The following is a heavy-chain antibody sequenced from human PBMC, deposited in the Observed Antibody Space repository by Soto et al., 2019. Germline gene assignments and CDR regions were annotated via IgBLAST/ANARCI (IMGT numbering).Heavy chain of an antibody. CDR3: AILEYSNTYYYYYGMDV. J-gene: IGHJ6*02. V-gene: IGHV1-2*02. CDR2: INPNSGGT. CDR1: GYTFTGYY. D-gene: IGHD6-6*01. Sequence: ASVKVSCKASGYTFTGYYMHWVRQAPGQGFEWMGWINPNSGGTNYAQKFQGRVTMTRDTSISTAYMELSRLRSDDTAVYYCAILEYSNTYYYYYGMDVWGQGTTVTVSS.